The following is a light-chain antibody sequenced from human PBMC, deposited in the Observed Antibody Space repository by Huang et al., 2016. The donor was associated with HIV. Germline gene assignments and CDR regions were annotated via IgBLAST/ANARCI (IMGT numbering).Light chain of an antibody. CDR2: QAS. CDR1: QSVRSW. V-gene: IGKV1-5*03. Sequence: DIQMTQSQSTLSASVGDRVTIICRASQSVRSWLAWYQQKPGKAPKLLIYQASTLQNGVPSRFSGSGSGTEFTRTISSLQPDDVATYYCQQYSSYIQWTFGQGTKVEI. CDR3: QQYSSYIQWT. J-gene: IGKJ1*01.